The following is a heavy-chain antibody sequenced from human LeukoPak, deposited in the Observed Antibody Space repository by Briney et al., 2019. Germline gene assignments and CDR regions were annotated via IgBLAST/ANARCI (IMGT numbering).Heavy chain of an antibody. D-gene: IGHD2-15*01. Sequence: GRSLRLSCAASGFTFSTYGMHWVRQTPGKGLEWVAVISYDGSNKYYTDSVKGRFTISRDNSKNTLYLQMNSLRAEDTAVYYCAKHGHPLVVISAPLDYWGQGTLVTVAS. V-gene: IGHV3-30*18. CDR2: ISYDGSNK. J-gene: IGHJ4*02. CDR3: AKHGHPLVVISAPLDY. CDR1: GFTFSTYG.